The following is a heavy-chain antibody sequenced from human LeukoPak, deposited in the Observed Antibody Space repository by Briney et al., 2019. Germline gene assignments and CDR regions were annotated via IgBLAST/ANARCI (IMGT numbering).Heavy chain of an antibody. CDR1: GGSISSYY. CDR3: ARDGSGDGYNFLGWVGGLDY. D-gene: IGHD5-24*01. J-gene: IGHJ4*02. Sequence: SETLSLTCTVSGGSISSYYWSWIRQPPGKGLEWIGYIYYSGSTNYNPSLKSRVTISVDTSKNQFSLKLSSVTAADTAVYYCARDGSGDGYNFLGWVGGLDYWGQGTLVTVSS. CDR2: IYYSGST. V-gene: IGHV4-59*01.